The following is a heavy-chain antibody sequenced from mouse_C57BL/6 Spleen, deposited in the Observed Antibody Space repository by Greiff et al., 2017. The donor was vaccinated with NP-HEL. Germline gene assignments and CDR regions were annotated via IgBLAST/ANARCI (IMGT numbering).Heavy chain of an antibody. D-gene: IGHD2-2*01. CDR3: ARSVGYDRNYAMDY. V-gene: IGHV1-80*01. J-gene: IGHJ4*01. Sequence: VQLQQSGAELVKPGASVKISCKASGYAFSSYWMNWVKQRPGKGLEWIGQIYPGDGDTNYNGKFKGKATLTAAKSSSTAYMQLSSLTSEDSAVYFCARSVGYDRNYAMDYWGQGTSVTVAS. CDR1: GYAFSSYW. CDR2: IYPGDGDT.